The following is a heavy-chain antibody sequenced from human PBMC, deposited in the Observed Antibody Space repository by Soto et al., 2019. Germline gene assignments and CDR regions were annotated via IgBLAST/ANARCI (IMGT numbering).Heavy chain of an antibody. Sequence: QVHLQESGPGLVKPSGTLSLTCGVSGGSINNGYWWTWVRQPPGKGLEWIGEKHHSGSTNYNLSLKRRVSISLDKSKKQFSLILSSVTAADSAVYYCAYSRGWWRLDVWGQGTTVTVSS. CDR2: KHHSGST. V-gene: IGHV4-4*02. J-gene: IGHJ6*02. CDR3: AYSRGWWRLDV. CDR1: GGSINNGYW. D-gene: IGHD6-19*01.